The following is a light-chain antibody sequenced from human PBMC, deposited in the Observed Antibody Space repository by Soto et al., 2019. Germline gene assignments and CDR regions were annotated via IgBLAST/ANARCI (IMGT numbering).Light chain of an antibody. V-gene: IGLV2-14*01. CDR2: EVT. J-gene: IGLJ2*01. CDR1: SSDVGGYNY. CDR3: TSFTTSNTWI. Sequence: QSALTQPASVSGSPGQSITISCTGTSSDVGGYNYVSWYQQHPGKAPKLMIYEVTNRPSGASNRFSGSKSGNTASLIISGLQAEDEADYYCTSFTTSNTWIFGGGTKLTVL.